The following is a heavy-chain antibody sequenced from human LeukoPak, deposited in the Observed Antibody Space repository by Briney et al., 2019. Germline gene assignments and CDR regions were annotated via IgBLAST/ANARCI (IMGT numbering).Heavy chain of an antibody. CDR3: ARVVSAGDIDY. D-gene: IGHD2-2*01. CDR2: ISSSSSYI. J-gene: IGHJ4*02. CDR1: GFTFSSYS. V-gene: IGHV3-21*01. Sequence: KSGGSLRLSCAASGFTFSSYSMNWVRQAPGKGLEWVSSISSSSSYIYYADSVKGRFTISRDNAKNSLYLQMNSLRAEDTAVYYCARVVSAGDIDYWGQGTLVTVSS.